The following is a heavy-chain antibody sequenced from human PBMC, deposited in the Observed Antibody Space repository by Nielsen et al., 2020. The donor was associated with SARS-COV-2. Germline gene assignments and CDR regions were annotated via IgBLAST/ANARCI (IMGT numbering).Heavy chain of an antibody. D-gene: IGHD3-22*01. V-gene: IGHV5-10-1*01. J-gene: IGHJ6*02. CDR2: IDPSDSYT. CDR3: ASLYSDYYDSSGYYPPGGNGMDL. Sequence: WIRQPPGKGLEWMGRIDPSDSYTSYRPSFEGHVIISVDKSNSTAYLQWSRLKVSDTATYYCASLYSDYYDSSGYYPPGGNGMDLWGQGTTVTVSS.